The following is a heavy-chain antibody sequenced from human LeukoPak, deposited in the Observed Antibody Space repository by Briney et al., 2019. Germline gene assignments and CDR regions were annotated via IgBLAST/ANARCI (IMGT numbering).Heavy chain of an antibody. CDR2: IYYSGST. J-gene: IGHJ4*02. V-gene: IGHV4-39*01. D-gene: IGHD6-13*01. CDR1: DGSISRSSYY. Sequence: SETLSLTCTVSDGSISRSSYYWGWIRQPPGKGLEWIGSIYYSGSTYYNPSLKSRVTISVDTSKNQFSLKLSSVTAADTAVYYCARHPAPGIAAAGRYAFDYWGQGTLVTVSS. CDR3: ARHPAPGIAAAGRYAFDY.